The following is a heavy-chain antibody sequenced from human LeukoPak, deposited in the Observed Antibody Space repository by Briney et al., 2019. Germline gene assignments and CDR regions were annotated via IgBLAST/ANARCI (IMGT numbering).Heavy chain of an antibody. D-gene: IGHD3-10*01. J-gene: IGHJ4*02. CDR3: AKGLWFGELLLGGSFDY. V-gene: IGHV3-9*01. CDR2: ISWNSGSI. CDR1: GFTFDDYA. Sequence: PGGSLRLSCAASGFTFDDYAMRWVRQAPGKGLEWVSGISWNSGSIGYADSVKGRFTISRDNAKNSLYLQMNSLRAEDTALYYCAKGLWFGELLLGGSFDYWGQGTLVTVSS.